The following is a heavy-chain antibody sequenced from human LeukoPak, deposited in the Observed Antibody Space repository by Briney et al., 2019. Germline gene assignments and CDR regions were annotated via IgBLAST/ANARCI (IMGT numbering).Heavy chain of an antibody. CDR1: GFTFSNYW. J-gene: IGHJ4*02. CDR3: AKDSMAATLIVVVIDY. V-gene: IGHV3-7*01. D-gene: IGHD3-22*01. CDR2: IKQDGSRK. Sequence: GGSLRLSCAASGFTFSNYWMDWVRQAPGKGLEWVAKIKQDGSRKDYVDSVKGRFTISRDNSKNTLYLQMNSLRAEDTAVYYCAKDSMAATLIVVVIDYWGQGTLVTVSS.